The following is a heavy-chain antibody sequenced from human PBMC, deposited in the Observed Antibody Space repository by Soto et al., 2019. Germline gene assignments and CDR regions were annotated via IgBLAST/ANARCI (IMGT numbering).Heavy chain of an antibody. CDR2: ISGSGGST. V-gene: IGHV3-23*01. Sequence: GSLRRSCAASGFTFSSYAMSWVRQAPGKGLEWVSAISGSGGSTYYADSVKGRFTTSRDNSKNTLYLQMNSLRAEDTAVYYCAKVGTRTMIVVVTNDAFDIWGQVTMVTVSS. CDR1: GFTFSSYA. CDR3: AKVGTRTMIVVVTNDAFDI. D-gene: IGHD3-22*01. J-gene: IGHJ3*02.